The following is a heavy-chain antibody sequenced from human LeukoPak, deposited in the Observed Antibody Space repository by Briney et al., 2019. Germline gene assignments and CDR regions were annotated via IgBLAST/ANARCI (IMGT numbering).Heavy chain of an antibody. CDR1: GGSISTNNW. D-gene: IGHD3-3*01. CDR3: ARVVPAGMYYDFWSGYYGTLDY. V-gene: IGHV4-4*02. CDR2: IHHSGST. J-gene: IGHJ4*02. Sequence: PSETLSLTCAVSGGSISTNNWWTWVRQPPGKGLEWIGEIHHSGSTDYNPSLKSRVTISVDTSKNQFSLKLSSVTAADTAVYYCARVVPAGMYYDFWSGYYGTLDYWGQGTLVTVSS.